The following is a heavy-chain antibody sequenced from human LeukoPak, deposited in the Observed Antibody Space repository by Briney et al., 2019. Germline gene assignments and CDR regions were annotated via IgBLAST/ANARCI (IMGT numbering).Heavy chain of an antibody. CDR2: FDPEDGET. D-gene: IGHD2-15*01. V-gene: IGHV1-24*01. J-gene: IGHJ6*04. Sequence: SSVNVSRKVSGYTLTELFMHWVRQAPGKGREWMGGFDPEDGETIYAQKLQGRVTMTEDTSTDTAYMELSSLRSEDTAVYYCATVSLLREYYYGMDVWGKGTTVTVSS. CDR1: GYTLTELF. CDR3: ATVSLLREYYYGMDV.